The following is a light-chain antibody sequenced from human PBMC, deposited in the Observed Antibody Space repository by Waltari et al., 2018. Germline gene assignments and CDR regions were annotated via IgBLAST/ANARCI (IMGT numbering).Light chain of an antibody. CDR3: CSYAGSYTGV. V-gene: IGLV2-11*01. CDR1: SREVGGFNN. J-gene: IGLJ1*01. CDR2: DVS. Sequence: QSALPQPPSVSGSPGRSVPISCTGTSREVGGFNNVSWYQQHPGKAPKLIVYDVSKRPSGVPDRFSGSKSGNTASLTISGLQAEDEADYYCCSYAGSYTGVFGTGTKVTVL.